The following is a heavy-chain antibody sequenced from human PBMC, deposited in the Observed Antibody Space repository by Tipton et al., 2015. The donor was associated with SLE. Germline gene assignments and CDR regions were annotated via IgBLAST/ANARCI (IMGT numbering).Heavy chain of an antibody. V-gene: IGHV4-34*01. CDR1: GGSLSGHY. CDR3: ANQNWNYYF. D-gene: IGHD1-7*01. Sequence: GLVKPSETLSLTCGVYGGSLSGHYWSWIRQPPGKGLEWIGEVSHRGTTNYNPSLDSRVTISLDRFNNQFTLKMTSVTAADTAVYYCANQNWNYYFWGQGNLVTVSS. J-gene: IGHJ4*02. CDR2: VSHRGTT.